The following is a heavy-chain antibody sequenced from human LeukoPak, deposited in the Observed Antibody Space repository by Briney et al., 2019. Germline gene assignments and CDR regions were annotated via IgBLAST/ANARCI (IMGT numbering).Heavy chain of an antibody. V-gene: IGHV3-53*01. Sequence: PGGSLRLSCAASGFTVSSNYMSWVRQAPGKGLGWVSVIYSGGSTYYADSVQGRFTISRDNSKNTLYLQMNSLRAEDTAVYYCARGLMGQKYYFDYWGQGTLVTVSS. CDR3: ARGLMGQKYYFDY. CDR1: GFTVSSNY. CDR2: IYSGGST. D-gene: IGHD2-8*01. J-gene: IGHJ4*02.